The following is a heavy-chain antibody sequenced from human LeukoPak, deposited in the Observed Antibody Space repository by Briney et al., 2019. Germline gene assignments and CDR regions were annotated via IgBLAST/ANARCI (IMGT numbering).Heavy chain of an antibody. CDR3: ARDRQGYCSSTSCPRGFDP. D-gene: IGHD2-2*01. V-gene: IGHV4-34*01. CDR2: INHSGST. Sequence: SETLSLTCAVYGGSFSGYYWSWIRQPPGKGLEWIGEINHSGSTNYNPSLKSRVTISVDTSKNQFTLKLSSVTAADTAVYYCARDRQGYCSSTSCPRGFDPWGQETLVTVSS. J-gene: IGHJ5*02. CDR1: GGSFSGYY.